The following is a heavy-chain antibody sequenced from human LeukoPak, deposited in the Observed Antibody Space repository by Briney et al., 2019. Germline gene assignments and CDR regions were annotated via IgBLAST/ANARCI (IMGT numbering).Heavy chain of an antibody. J-gene: IGHJ6*03. Sequence: ASVKVSCKASGGTFSIYAISWVRQAPGQGLEWMGGIIPIFGTANYAQKFQGRVTITTDESTSTAYMELSSLRSEDTAVYYCARDRFLEWKHRYYYYYMDVWGKGTTVTVSS. CDR2: IIPIFGTA. D-gene: IGHD3-3*01. V-gene: IGHV1-69*05. CDR1: GGTFSIYA. CDR3: ARDRFLEWKHRYYYYYMDV.